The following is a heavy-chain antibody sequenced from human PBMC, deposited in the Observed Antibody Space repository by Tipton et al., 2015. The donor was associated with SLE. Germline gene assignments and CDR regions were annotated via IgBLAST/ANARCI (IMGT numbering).Heavy chain of an antibody. J-gene: IGHJ6*02. CDR3: ASRTLYSSGGTNGYYYGMDV. CDR2: ISYDGSNK. Sequence: SGFTFSSYGMHWVRQAPGKGLEWVAVISYDGSNKYYADSVKGRFTISRDNSKNTLYLQMNSLRAEDTAVYYCASRTLYSSGGTNGYYYGMDVWGQGTTVTVSS. V-gene: IGHV3-30*19. CDR1: GFTFSSYG. D-gene: IGHD6-19*01.